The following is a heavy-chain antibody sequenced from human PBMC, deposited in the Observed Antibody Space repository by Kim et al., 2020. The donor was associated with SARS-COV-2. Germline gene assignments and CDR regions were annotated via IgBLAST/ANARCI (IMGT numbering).Heavy chain of an antibody. J-gene: IGHJ6*02. CDR2: INWNGGST. CDR1: GFTFDDYG. Sequence: GGSLRLSCAASGFTFDDYGMSWVRQAPGKGLEWVSGINWNGGSTGYADSVKGRFTISRDNAKNSLYLQMNSLRAEDTALYYCASSVTYSGNDYYYYGMDVWGQGTTVTVSS. CDR3: ASSVTYSGNDYYYYGMDV. D-gene: IGHD1-20*01. V-gene: IGHV3-20*04.